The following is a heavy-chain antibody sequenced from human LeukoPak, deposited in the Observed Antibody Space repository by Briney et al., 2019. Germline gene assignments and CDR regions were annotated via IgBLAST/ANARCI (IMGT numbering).Heavy chain of an antibody. CDR1: GFTFDDYA. V-gene: IGHV3-9*01. CDR2: ISWNSGTI. CDR3: ARAALRALSYSSSWDFDY. D-gene: IGHD6-13*01. Sequence: PGGSLRLSCAASGFTFDDYAMHWVRQAPGKGLEWVSGISWNSGTIGYADSVKGRSTISRDNAKNSLYLQMNSLRAEDTALYYCARAALRALSYSSSWDFDYWGQGTLVTVSS. J-gene: IGHJ4*02.